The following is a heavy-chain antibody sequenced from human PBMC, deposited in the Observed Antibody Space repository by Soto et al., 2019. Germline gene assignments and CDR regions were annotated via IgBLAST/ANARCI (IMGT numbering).Heavy chain of an antibody. J-gene: IGHJ4*02. CDR1: GFTFSTYW. CDR3: VRGGKGFDY. Sequence: EVQLVESGGGLVQPGGSLRLSCAASGFTFSTYWMHWVRQAPGKGLLWVSHINTDGGTTNYAESVKGRFTISRDNAKNTLDLKMNSLRAEDRAVYYCVRGGKGFDYWGQGTLVTVSS. CDR2: INTDGGTT. D-gene: IGHD2-15*01. V-gene: IGHV3-74*01.